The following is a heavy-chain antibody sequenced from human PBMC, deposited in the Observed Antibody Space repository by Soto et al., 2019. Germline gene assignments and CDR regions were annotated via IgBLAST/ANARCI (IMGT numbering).Heavy chain of an antibody. CDR2: INPATGAA. V-gene: IGHV1-2*02. Sequence: QLHLVQSGAVVKKPGASVTVSCSASGYPVTAYYMHWVRQSPGRGLEWMGGINPATGAAKYTQTFRVGGTRARDTSTSTVFMELGGLTSEDTADFYCARGGGVGVAGSAAFDMWGQGTLVTVSS. CDR3: ARGGGVGVAGSAAFDM. J-gene: IGHJ3*02. D-gene: IGHD3-3*01. CDR1: GYPVTAYY.